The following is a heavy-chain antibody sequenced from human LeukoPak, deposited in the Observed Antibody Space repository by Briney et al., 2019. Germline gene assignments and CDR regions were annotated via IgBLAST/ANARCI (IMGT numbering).Heavy chain of an antibody. CDR2: ISYDGSNK. CDR1: GFTFSSYG. V-gene: IGHV3-30*18. J-gene: IGHJ4*02. D-gene: IGHD5-24*01. CDR3: AKDGGDGYNWVDY. Sequence: GGSLRLSCAASGFTFSSYGMHRVRQAPGKGLEWVAVISYDGSNKYYADSVKGRFTISRDNSKNTLYLRMNSLRAEDTAVYYCAKDGGDGYNWVDYWGQGTLVTVSS.